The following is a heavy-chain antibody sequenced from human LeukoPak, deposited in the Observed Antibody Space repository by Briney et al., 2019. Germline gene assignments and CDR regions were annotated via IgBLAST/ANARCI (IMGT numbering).Heavy chain of an antibody. CDR2: IQQDGSKK. J-gene: IGHJ6*04. D-gene: IGHD3-10*02. CDR3: AELGITMIGGV. V-gene: IGHV3-7*01. CDR1: GFIFSSYW. Sequence: PGGSLRLSCAASGFIFSSYWISWVRQAPGKGLEWVANIQQDGSKKSYVDSVKGRFTISRDNAKNSLYLQMNSLRAEDTAVYYCAELGITMIGGVWGKGTTVTISS.